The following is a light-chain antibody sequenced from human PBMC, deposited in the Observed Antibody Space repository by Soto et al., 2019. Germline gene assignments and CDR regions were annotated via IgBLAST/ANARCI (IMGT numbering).Light chain of an antibody. J-gene: IGLJ1*01. CDR2: EDS. V-gene: IGLV3-1*01. CDR1: KLGDKY. CDR3: QAWDSSTVV. Sequence: SYELTQPPSVSVSPGQTARITCSGDKLGDKYASWYQQKPGQSPMLVIFEDSKRPSGIPERFSGSNSGNTATLTISGTQAMDEADYYCQAWDSSTVVFGAGTKLTV.